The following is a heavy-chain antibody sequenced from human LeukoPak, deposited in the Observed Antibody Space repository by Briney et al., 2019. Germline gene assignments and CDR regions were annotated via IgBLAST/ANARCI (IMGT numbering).Heavy chain of an antibody. J-gene: IGHJ4*02. D-gene: IGHD2-21*01. CDR2: IFPSGGEI. Sequence: GGSLRLSCAASGFTFSSYSMNWVRQPPGKGLEWVSSIFPSGGEIHYADSVRGRFTISRDNSKSTLSLQMNSLRAEDTAIYYCARGWSLWDYWGRGTVVTVSS. CDR3: ARGWSLWDY. V-gene: IGHV3-21*04. CDR1: GFTFSSYS.